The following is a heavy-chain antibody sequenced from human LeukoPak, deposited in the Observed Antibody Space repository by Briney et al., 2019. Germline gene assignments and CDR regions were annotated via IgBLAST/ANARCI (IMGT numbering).Heavy chain of an antibody. V-gene: IGHV4-59*08. CDR3: ARITFVVEGYGMDV. J-gene: IGHJ6*02. D-gene: IGHD2-21*01. CDR2: IYYSGST. Sequence: SETLSLTCTVSGGSISSYYWSWIRQPPGKGLEWIGYIYYSGSTNYNPSLKSRVTISVDTSKNHFSLKLSSVTAADTAVYYCARITFVVEGYGMDVWGQGTTVTVSS. CDR1: GGSISSYY.